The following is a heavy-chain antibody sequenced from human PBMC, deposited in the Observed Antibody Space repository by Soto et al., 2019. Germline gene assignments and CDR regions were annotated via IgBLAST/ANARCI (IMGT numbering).Heavy chain of an antibody. Sequence: QVQLVESGGGVVQPGRSLRLSCAASGFPFTTYGMHWVREGPGKGLEWVAVISYDGSNTYYADSVKGRFTISRDNSKNTLYLQMYSLRPADTALYYCVGGQYYFDYRGQGTLVTVSS. V-gene: IGHV3-30*03. J-gene: IGHJ4*02. CDR3: VGGQYYFDY. D-gene: IGHD3-10*01. CDR2: ISYDGSNT. CDR1: GFPFTTYG.